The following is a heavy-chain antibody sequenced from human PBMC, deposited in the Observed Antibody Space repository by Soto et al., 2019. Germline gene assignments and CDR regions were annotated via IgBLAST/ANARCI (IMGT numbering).Heavy chain of an antibody. V-gene: IGHV4-34*01. J-gene: IGHJ5*02. CDR2: INHSGST. Sequence: SETLSLTSAVYGGSFSCYYWSGIRQPPGKWLEWIGEINHSGSTNYNPSLKSRVTISVDTSKNQFSLKLSSVTAADTAVYYCARATMRGYCSGGSCTNWFDPWGQGTLVTVSS. CDR1: GGSFSCYY. CDR3: ARATMRGYCSGGSCTNWFDP. D-gene: IGHD2-15*01.